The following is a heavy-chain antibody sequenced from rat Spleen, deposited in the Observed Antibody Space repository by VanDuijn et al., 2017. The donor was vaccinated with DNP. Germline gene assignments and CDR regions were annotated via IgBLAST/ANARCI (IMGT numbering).Heavy chain of an antibody. CDR3: TTRGNYGGYDY. J-gene: IGHJ2*01. V-gene: IGHV5-27*01. CDR2: ITNSGSST. D-gene: IGHD1-11*01. CDR1: GFTFNNFG. Sequence: EVQLVESGGGLVQPGRSLKLSCVVSGFTFNNFGMAWVRQTPTKGLEWVASITNSGSSTFYRDSVTGRFTISRDFAKSTLYLQMDSLRSEDSATYYCTTRGNYGGYDYWGQGVMVTVSS.